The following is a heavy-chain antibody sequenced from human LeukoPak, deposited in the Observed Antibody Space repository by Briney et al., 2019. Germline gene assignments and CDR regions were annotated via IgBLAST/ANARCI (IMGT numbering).Heavy chain of an antibody. CDR3: ARVGGRGIDY. CDR2: TGSMGSTI. Sequence: GGSLRLSCSASGFSFNIYSMSWVRQSPGKGLEWIAYTGSMGSTIHYADSVKGRFAISRDNAKKSLYLQMDTLRGDDTAVYYCARVGGRGIDYWGQGSLVSVPS. J-gene: IGHJ4*02. CDR1: GFSFNIYS. D-gene: IGHD3-10*01. V-gene: IGHV3-48*01.